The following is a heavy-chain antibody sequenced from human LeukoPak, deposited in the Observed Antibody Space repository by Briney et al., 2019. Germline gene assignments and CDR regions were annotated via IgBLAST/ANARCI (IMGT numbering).Heavy chain of an antibody. D-gene: IGHD2-8*01. V-gene: IGHV1-2*06. CDR1: GYTFTDSY. Sequence: ASVKVSCKTSGYTFTDSYIHWVRQAPGQGLEWMGRINPNSGDPNYPQKFQGRVTMTRDTSISTAYMEMSSLPSDDTAVYYCARSARHCNNGVCFTDYYIDLWGKGTTVIVSS. CDR3: ARSARHCNNGVCFTDYYIDL. CDR2: INPNSGDP. J-gene: IGHJ6*03.